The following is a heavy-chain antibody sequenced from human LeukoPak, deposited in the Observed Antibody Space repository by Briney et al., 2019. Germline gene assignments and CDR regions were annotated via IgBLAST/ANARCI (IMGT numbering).Heavy chain of an antibody. V-gene: IGHV1-2*02. CDR2: INPNSGGT. Sequence: GASVKVSCKASGYTFTGYYMHWVRQAPGQGLEWMGWINPNSGGTNYAQKFQGRVTMTRDMSISTAYMELSRLRSDDTAVYYCARAYITIFGVAKDAFDIWGQGTMVTVSS. CDR3: ARAYITIFGVAKDAFDI. J-gene: IGHJ3*02. CDR1: GYTFTGYY. D-gene: IGHD3-3*01.